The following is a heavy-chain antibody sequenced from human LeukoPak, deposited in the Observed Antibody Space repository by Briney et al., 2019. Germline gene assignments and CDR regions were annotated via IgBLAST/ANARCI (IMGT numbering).Heavy chain of an antibody. J-gene: IGHJ6*02. CDR3: ARPLAYCGGDCFGDYYYYGMDV. CDR2: ISYDGSNK. V-gene: IGHV3-30-3*01. CDR1: GFTFSSYA. D-gene: IGHD2-21*02. Sequence: VGALRLSCAASGFTFSSYAMHWGRQAPGKGLEWGAVISYDGSNKYYADSLKGRFTISRENSKKTLYLQMNSLRAEDTAVYYCARPLAYCGGDCFGDYYYYGMDVWGQGTTVTVSS.